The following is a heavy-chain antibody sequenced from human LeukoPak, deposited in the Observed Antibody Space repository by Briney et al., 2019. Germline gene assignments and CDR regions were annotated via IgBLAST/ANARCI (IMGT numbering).Heavy chain of an antibody. D-gene: IGHD2-15*01. CDR3: ASFYCSGGSCYQYFSYYYMDV. CDR1: GGSFSGYY. V-gene: IGHV4-34*01. Sequence: SETLSLTCAVYGGSFSGYYWSWIRQPPGKGLERIGEINHSGSTNYNPSLKSRVTISVDTSKNQFSLKLNSVTAADTAVYYCASFYCSGGSCYQYFSYYYMDVWGKGTTVTISS. J-gene: IGHJ6*03. CDR2: INHSGST.